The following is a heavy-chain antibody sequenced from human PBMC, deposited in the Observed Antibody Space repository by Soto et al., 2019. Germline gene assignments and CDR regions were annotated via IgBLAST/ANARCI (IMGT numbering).Heavy chain of an antibody. CDR3: AREGPAPYYYYGMDV. CDR2: ISAYNGNT. Sequence: QVQLVQSGGEVKKPGASVKVSCKTSGYSFTTYGISWVRQAPGQGLEWMGWISAYNGNTNYAQKLQDRVTMTTDTSTSTAYMELRSLRSDDKAVYYCAREGPAPYYYYGMDVWGHGSTVTFSS. V-gene: IGHV1-18*01. CDR1: GYSFTTYG. J-gene: IGHJ6*02.